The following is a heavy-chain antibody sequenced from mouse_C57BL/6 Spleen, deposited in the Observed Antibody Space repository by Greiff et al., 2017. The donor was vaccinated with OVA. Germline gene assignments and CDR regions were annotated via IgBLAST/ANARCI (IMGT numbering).Heavy chain of an antibody. V-gene: IGHV3-6*01. CDR3: ATAHWYFDV. J-gene: IGHJ1*03. CDR2: ISYDGSN. CDR1: GYSITSGYY. Sequence: EVHLVESGPGLVKPSQSLSLTCSVTGYSITSGYYWNWIRQFPGNKLEWMGYISYDGSNNYNPTLKNRISITRDTSKNQFFLKLNSVTTEDTATYYCATAHWYFDVWGTGTTVTVSS.